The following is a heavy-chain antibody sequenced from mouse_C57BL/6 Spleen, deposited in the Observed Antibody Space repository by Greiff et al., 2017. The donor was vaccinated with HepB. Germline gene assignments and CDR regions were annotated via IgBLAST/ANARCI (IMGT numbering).Heavy chain of an antibody. V-gene: IGHV1-26*01. CDR2: INPNNGGT. J-gene: IGHJ2*01. CDR1: GYTFTDYY. D-gene: IGHD1-1*01. CDR3: ARLGNYYGSKYYFDY. Sequence: EVQLQQSGPELVKPGASVKISCKASGYTFTDYYMNWVKQSHGKSLEWIGDINPNNGGTSYNQKFKGKATLTVDKSSSTAYMELRSLTSEDSAVYYCARLGNYYGSKYYFDYWGQGTTLTVSS.